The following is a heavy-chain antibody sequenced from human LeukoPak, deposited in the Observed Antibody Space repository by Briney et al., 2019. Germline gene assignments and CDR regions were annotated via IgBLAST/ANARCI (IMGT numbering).Heavy chain of an antibody. CDR3: ARGEEYSSSLYQCDY. CDR1: GGSISSYY. J-gene: IGHJ4*02. V-gene: IGHV4-4*07. Sequence: SETLSLTCTVSGGSISSYYWSWIRQPAGKGLEWIGRIYTSGSTNYNPSLKSRVTMSVDTSKNQFSLKLSSVTAADTAVYYCARGEEYSSSLYQCDYWGQGTLVTVSS. D-gene: IGHD6-13*01. CDR2: IYTSGST.